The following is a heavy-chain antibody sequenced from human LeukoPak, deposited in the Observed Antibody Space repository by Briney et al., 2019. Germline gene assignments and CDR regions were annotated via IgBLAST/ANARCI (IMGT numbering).Heavy chain of an antibody. J-gene: IGHJ4*02. Sequence: SETLSLTCTVSGDSVSNSPYYWGWVRQPPGKGLEWIGAISYGGTTYSSPSLKSRVAMDLDKSRNRFSLKLTSVTAADTAVYYCGGNNFYHFQYWGQGALVTVSS. D-gene: IGHD5-24*01. CDR1: GDSVSNSPYY. CDR3: GGNNFYHFQY. V-gene: IGHV4-39*01. CDR2: ISYGGTT.